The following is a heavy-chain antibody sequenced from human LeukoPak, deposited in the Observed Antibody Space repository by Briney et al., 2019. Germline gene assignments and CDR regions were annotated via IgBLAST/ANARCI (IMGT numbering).Heavy chain of an antibody. Sequence: PGGSLRLSCADSGFTFSNNWMNWVRQVPGKGLVWVSQINPDGTGTTYADSVKGRFAISRDNAKNTVYLQMNSLRAEDTAVYYCAKDRVRDYYDSSGRYYFDYWGQGTLVTVSS. CDR3: AKDRVRDYYDSSGRYYFDY. CDR2: INPDGTGT. V-gene: IGHV3-74*03. J-gene: IGHJ4*02. CDR1: GFTFSNNW. D-gene: IGHD3-22*01.